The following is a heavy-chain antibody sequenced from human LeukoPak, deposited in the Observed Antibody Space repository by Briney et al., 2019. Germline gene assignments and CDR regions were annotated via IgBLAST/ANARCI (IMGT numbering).Heavy chain of an antibody. CDR1: GGSISSGDYY. V-gene: IGHV4-30-4*01. CDR3: ARHEFASPFDS. J-gene: IGHJ4*02. CDR2: IYYSGST. D-gene: IGHD2-21*01. Sequence: SQTLSLTCTVSGGSISSGDYYWSWIRQPPGKGLEWIGYIYYSGSTYYNPSLKSRVTISLDTSKNQFSLNLSSVTAADTAVYYCARHEFASPFDSWGQGTLVTVSS.